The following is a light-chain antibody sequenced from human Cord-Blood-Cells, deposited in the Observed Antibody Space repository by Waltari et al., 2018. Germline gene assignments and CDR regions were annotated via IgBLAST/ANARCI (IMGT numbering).Light chain of an antibody. CDR2: DVS. Sequence: QSALSPPASVSGSPGQSIPISCTGTSSDVGGSNYVSWYQQHPGKAPKLMIYDVSNRPSGVSNRFSGSKSGNTASLTISGLQAEDEADYYCSSYTSSSVVFGGGTKLTVL. CDR1: SSDVGGSNY. CDR3: SSYTSSSVV. V-gene: IGLV2-14*01. J-gene: IGLJ2*01.